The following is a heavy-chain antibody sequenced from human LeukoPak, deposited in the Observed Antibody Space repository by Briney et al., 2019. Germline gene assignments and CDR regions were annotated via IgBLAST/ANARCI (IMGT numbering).Heavy chain of an antibody. Sequence: GGSLRLSCAASGFTFSSYSMNWVRQAPGKGLEWVSSISSSSSYIYYADSVKGRFTISRDNAKNSLYLQMNSLRAEDTAVYYCAREGIVATIVFDYWGQRTLVTVSS. CDR1: GFTFSSYS. J-gene: IGHJ4*02. CDR2: ISSSSSYI. CDR3: AREGIVATIVFDY. D-gene: IGHD5-12*01. V-gene: IGHV3-21*01.